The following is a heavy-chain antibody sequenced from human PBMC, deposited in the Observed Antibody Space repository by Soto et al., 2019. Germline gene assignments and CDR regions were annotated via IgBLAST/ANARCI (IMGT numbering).Heavy chain of an antibody. CDR1: GYSFTSYW. V-gene: IGHV5-10-1*01. Sequence: GASLKISCKGSGYSFTSYWISWVRQMPGKGLEWMGRIDPSDSYTNYSPSFQGHVTISADKSTSTAYLQWSSLKASDTAMYYCARQPTIFGVATVGMDVWGQGTTVTVSS. CDR3: ARQPTIFGVATVGMDV. J-gene: IGHJ6*02. CDR2: IDPSDSYT. D-gene: IGHD3-3*01.